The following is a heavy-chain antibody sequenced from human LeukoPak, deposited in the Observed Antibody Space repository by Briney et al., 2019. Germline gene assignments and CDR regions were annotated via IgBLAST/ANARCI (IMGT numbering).Heavy chain of an antibody. D-gene: IGHD6-13*01. CDR2: TNHSGST. CDR3: ARGSTGIAAAGHFDY. V-gene: IGHV4-34*01. CDR1: GGSFSGYY. J-gene: IGHJ4*02. Sequence: SETLSLTCAVYGGSFSGYYWSWIRQPPGKGLEWIGETNHSGSTNYNPSLKSRVTISVDTSKNQFSLKLSSVTAADTAVYYCARGSTGIAAAGHFDYWGQGTLVTVSS.